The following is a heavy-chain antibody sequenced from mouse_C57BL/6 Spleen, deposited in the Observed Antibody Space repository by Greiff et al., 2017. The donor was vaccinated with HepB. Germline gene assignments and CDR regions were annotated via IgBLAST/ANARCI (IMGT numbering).Heavy chain of an antibody. D-gene: IGHD1-1*01. CDR2: ISYSGST. Sequence: EVMLVESGPGMVKPSQSLSLTCTVTGYSITSGYDWHWIRHFPGNKLEWMGYISYSGSTNYNPSLKSRISITHDTSKNHFFLKLNSVTTEDTATYYCAREGTYYYGSSFYYAMDYWGQGTSVTVSS. CDR1: GYSITSGYD. CDR3: AREGTYYYGSSFYYAMDY. V-gene: IGHV3-1*01. J-gene: IGHJ4*01.